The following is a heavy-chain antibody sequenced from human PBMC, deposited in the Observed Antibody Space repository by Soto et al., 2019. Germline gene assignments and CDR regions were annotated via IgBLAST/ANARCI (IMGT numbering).Heavy chain of an antibody. Sequence: GGSLRLSXAASGFTFSSYGMHWVRQAPGQGLEWVAGISRSGTKKYHADSVKGRFSISRDNSENTLYLQMSSLRAEDTAIYYCVRVLRDGSSGRYFDYWGQGTLVTVS. V-gene: IGHV3-30*03. CDR1: GFTFSSYG. CDR3: VRVLRDGSSGRYFDY. J-gene: IGHJ4*02. D-gene: IGHD3-22*01. CDR2: ISRSGTKK.